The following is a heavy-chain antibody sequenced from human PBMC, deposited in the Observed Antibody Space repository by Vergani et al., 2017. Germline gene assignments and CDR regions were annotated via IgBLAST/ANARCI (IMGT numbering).Heavy chain of an antibody. Sequence: QLQLQESGSGLVKPSQTLSLTCAVSGGSISSGGYSWSWIRQPPGKGLEWIGYIYHSGSTYYNPSLMSRVTISVDRSKNQFSLKLSSVTAADTAVYYCARGGPCSSTSCYAPLYNWFDPWGQGTLVTVSS. CDR2: IYHSGST. D-gene: IGHD2-2*01. CDR3: ARGGPCSSTSCYAPLYNWFDP. CDR1: GGSISSGGYS. J-gene: IGHJ5*02. V-gene: IGHV4-30-2*01.